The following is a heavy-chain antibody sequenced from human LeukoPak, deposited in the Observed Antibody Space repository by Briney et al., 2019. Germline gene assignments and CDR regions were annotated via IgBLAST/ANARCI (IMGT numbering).Heavy chain of an antibody. CDR3: AMDSYGPDDY. CDR1: GFTFSSYS. D-gene: IGHD5-18*01. Sequence: GGSLRLSCAASGFTFSSYSMNWVRQAPGKGLEWVSSISSSSSYIYYADSVKGRFTISRDNTKNSVYLQMNSLRGEDTGVYYCAMDSYGPDDYWGQGTLVTVSS. V-gene: IGHV3-21*01. CDR2: ISSSSSYI. J-gene: IGHJ4*02.